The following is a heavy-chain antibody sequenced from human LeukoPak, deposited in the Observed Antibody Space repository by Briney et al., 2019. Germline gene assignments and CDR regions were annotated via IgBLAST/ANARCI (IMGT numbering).Heavy chain of an antibody. V-gene: IGHV3-23*01. CDR1: GFTVSSNY. CDR2: ISGSGVST. J-gene: IGHJ3*02. CDR3: AKDGTRDSSHAFDI. Sequence: GGSLRLSCAASGFTVSSNYMSWVRQAPGKGLEWVSAISGSGVSTYYADSVKGRFTISRDNSKNTLYLQMNSLRAEDTAVYYCAKDGTRDSSHAFDIWGQGTMVTVSS. D-gene: IGHD2-15*01.